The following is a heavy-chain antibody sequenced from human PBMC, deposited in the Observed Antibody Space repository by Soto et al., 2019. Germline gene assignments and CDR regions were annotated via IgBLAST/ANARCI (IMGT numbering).Heavy chain of an antibody. J-gene: IGHJ3*02. V-gene: IGHV3-23*01. CDR2: ISGSGDST. CDR1: GFTFSSYA. D-gene: IGHD3-3*01. CDR3: AKTRISIWSGSSFDI. Sequence: EVQLLESGGGLVQPGGSLRLSCAASGFTFSSYAMTWVRQAPGKGLEWVSGISGSGDSTYYADSVKGRFTVSRDNSKNTRYLQMNSLRADDTAVYYCAKTRISIWSGSSFDIWGQGTILTVSS.